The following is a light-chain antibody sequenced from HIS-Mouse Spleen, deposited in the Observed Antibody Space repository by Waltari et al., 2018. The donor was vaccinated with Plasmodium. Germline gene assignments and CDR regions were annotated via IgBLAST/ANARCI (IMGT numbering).Light chain of an antibody. CDR2: GGS. CDR3: QQYNNWPFT. Sequence: EIVMTQSPATLSVSPGERATLSCRASQSVSSNLAWYQQKPGQAPRPLIYGGSTRATGIPAGFSGSGSGSEFTLTISSLQSEDFAFYYCQQYNNWPFTFGPGTKVDIK. CDR1: QSVSSN. J-gene: IGKJ3*01. V-gene: IGKV3-15*01.